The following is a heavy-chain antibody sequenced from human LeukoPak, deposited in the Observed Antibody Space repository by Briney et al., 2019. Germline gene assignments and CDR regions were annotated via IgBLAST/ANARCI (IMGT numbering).Heavy chain of an antibody. CDR1: GFTFCTSA. CDR2: IDYDSSHI. J-gene: IGHJ4*02. D-gene: IGHD3-9*01. V-gene: IGHV3-21*01. CDR3: ARDPLRYLRVGHYDY. Sequence: GGSLRLSCAASGFTFCTSAMNWVRQVPGKGLEWVSSIDYDSSHIYYAASVRGRFTISRDNAGNSVYLQMNSLSDDDTAVYYCARDPLRYLRVGHYDYWGQGTLVAVSS.